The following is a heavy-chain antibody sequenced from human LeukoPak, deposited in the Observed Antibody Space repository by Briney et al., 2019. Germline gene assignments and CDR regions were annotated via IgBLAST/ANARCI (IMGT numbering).Heavy chain of an antibody. CDR2: IYYSGST. CDR3: ARDGRRYYYDSSGYQNDAFDI. J-gene: IGHJ3*02. D-gene: IGHD3-22*01. V-gene: IGHV4-59*01. Sequence: PSETLSLTCTVSGGSISSYYWSWIRQPPGKGLEWIGYIYYSGSTNYNPSLKSRVTISVDTSKNQFSLKLSSVTAADTAVYYCARDGRRYYYDSSGYQNDAFDIWGQGTMVTVSS. CDR1: GGSISSYY.